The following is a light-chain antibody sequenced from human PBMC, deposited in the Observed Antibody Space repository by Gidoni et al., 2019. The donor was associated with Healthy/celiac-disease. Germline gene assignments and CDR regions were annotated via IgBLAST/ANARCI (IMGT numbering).Light chain of an antibody. CDR3: QVWDSSSDLLYV. Sequence: SYVLTQPPSVSVAPGKTARITCGGNNIGSKSVHWYQQKPGQAPVLVIYYDSDRPSGIPERFSGSNSGNTATLTISMVEAGDEADYYCQVWDSSSDLLYVFGTGTKVTVL. J-gene: IGLJ1*01. V-gene: IGLV3-21*04. CDR1: NIGSKS. CDR2: YDS.